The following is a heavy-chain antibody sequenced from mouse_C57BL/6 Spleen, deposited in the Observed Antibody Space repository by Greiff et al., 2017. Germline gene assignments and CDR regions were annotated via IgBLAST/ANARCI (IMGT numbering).Heavy chain of an antibody. CDR2: IDPNSGGT. CDR1: GYTFTSYW. J-gene: IGHJ2*01. CDR3: ARNRGNWDYCDY. D-gene: IGHD4-1*02. V-gene: IGHV1-72*01. Sequence: QQSCKASGYTFTSYWMHWVKQRPGRGLEWIGRIDPNSGGTKYNEKFKCKATLTVDKPSSTAYMQLSSLTSEDSAVYHCARNRGNWDYCDYWGQGTTLTVSS.